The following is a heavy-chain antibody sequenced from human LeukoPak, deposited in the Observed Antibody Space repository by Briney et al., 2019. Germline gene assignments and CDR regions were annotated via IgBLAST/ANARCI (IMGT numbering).Heavy chain of an antibody. V-gene: IGHV4-31*03. Sequence: SQTLSLTCTVSGGSISSGGYYWSWIRQHPGKGLEWIGYIYYSGSTYYNPSLKSRVTISVDTSKNQFSLKLSSVTAADTAVYYCARERGYSGYAPSPYFDYWGQGTLVTVSS. CDR3: ARERGYSGYAPSPYFDY. D-gene: IGHD5-12*01. CDR1: GGSISSGGYY. J-gene: IGHJ4*02. CDR2: IYYSGST.